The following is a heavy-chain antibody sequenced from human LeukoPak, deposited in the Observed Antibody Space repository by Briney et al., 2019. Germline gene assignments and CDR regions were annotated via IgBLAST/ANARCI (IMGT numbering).Heavy chain of an antibody. J-gene: IGHJ4*02. CDR2: IIPIFGTA. CDR3: ARDGYYYDSSGYYYEGVYFDY. D-gene: IGHD3-22*01. Sequence: SVKVSCKASGGTFSSYAISWVRQAPGQGLEWMGGIIPIFGTANYAQKFQGRVTITADESTSTAYMELSSLRSEDTAVYYCARDGYYYDSSGYYYEGVYFDYWGQGTLVTVSS. V-gene: IGHV1-69*13. CDR1: GGTFSSYA.